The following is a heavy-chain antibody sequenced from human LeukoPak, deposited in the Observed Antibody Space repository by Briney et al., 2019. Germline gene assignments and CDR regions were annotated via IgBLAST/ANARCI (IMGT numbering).Heavy chain of an antibody. Sequence: GGSLRLSCAASRFSFSSYSMNWVRQAPGKGLEWVSSISRSSSNIHYADSVKGRFTISRDNAKNSLYLQMNSLRAEDTAVYYCARDRYSDYYDSSGEFDYWGQGTLVTVSS. D-gene: IGHD3-22*01. CDR3: ARDRYSDYYDSSGEFDY. V-gene: IGHV3-21*01. CDR1: RFSFSSYS. J-gene: IGHJ4*02. CDR2: ISRSSSNI.